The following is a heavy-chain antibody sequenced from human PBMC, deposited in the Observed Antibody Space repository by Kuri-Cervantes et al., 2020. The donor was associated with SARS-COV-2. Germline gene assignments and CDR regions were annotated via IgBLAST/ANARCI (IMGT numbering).Heavy chain of an antibody. D-gene: IGHD2-2*01. CDR2: INHSGST. J-gene: IGHJ4*02. V-gene: IGHV4-34*01. CDR3: ARRGPPGRALTVVVPAAPPGMAV. CDR1: GGSFSGYY. Sequence: LSCAVYGGSFSGYYWSWIRQPPGKGLEWIGEINHSGSTNYNPSLKSRVTISVDTSKKFSLKLSSVTAADTAVYYCARRGPPGRALTVVVPAAPPGMAVWGQGNLV.